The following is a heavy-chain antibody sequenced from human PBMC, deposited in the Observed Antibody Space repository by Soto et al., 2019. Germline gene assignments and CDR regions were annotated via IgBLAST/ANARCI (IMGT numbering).Heavy chain of an antibody. CDR2: INSDESST. Sequence: EVQLMESGGGLVQPGGSLRLSCAASGFTFSSYWMHWVRQAPGKGLVWVSRINSDESSTSYADSVKGRFTISRDNAKNTLYLQMNSLRAEDTAVYYCGRGVEVWFGDPNWFDPWGQGTLVTVSS. CDR1: GFTFSSYW. J-gene: IGHJ5*02. D-gene: IGHD3-10*01. CDR3: GRGVEVWFGDPNWFDP. V-gene: IGHV3-74*01.